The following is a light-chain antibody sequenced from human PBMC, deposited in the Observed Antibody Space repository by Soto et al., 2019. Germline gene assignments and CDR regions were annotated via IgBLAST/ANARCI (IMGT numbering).Light chain of an antibody. Sequence: DIQMTQSPSTLSASVGDRVTITCRASQTISSWLAWYQQKPGKAPKPLIYKASSLESGVPSRFSGSGSGTEFTLTVSGLQPDDFATYYCQQYSNYPWTFGQGTKVEFK. CDR3: QQYSNYPWT. CDR1: QTISSW. V-gene: IGKV1-5*03. CDR2: KAS. J-gene: IGKJ1*01.